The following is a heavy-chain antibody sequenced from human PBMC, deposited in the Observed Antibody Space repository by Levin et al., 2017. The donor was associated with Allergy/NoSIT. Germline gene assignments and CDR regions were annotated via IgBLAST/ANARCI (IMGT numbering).Heavy chain of an antibody. CDR2: IYYGGST. CDR3: ARAIETTVTTFDY. Sequence: SETLSLTCTVSGGSISSHYWSWIRQPPGKGLEWIGYIYYGGSTYYNPSLKSRVTISVDTSKNQLSLRLISVTSADTAVYDCARAIETTVTTFDYWGQGTLVTVSS. V-gene: IGHV4-59*11. D-gene: IGHD4-17*01. CDR1: GGSISSHY. J-gene: IGHJ4*02.